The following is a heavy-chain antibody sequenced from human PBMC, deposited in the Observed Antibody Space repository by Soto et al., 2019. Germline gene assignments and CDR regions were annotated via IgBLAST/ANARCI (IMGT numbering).Heavy chain of an antibody. CDR1: GFTFSSYG. CDR3: AKGSVVGADYSYGMDV. D-gene: IGHD2-2*01. Sequence: GGSLRLSCAAAGFTFSSYGMSWVRQAPGKGLEWVSAVSGSGGSVYYADSVRGRFTISRDNSKNTLYLQVNSLRAEDTAIYYCAKGSVVGADYSYGMDVWGQGTTATVSS. J-gene: IGHJ6*02. V-gene: IGHV3-23*01. CDR2: VSGSGGSV.